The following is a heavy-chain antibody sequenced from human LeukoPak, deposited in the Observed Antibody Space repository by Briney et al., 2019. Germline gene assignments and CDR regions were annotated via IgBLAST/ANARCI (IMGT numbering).Heavy chain of an antibody. J-gene: IGHJ4*02. CDR1: GYTFTSYG. D-gene: IGHD4-17*01. V-gene: IGHV1-18*01. CDR3: ARGVTTSFDY. Sequence: GASVKVSFKTFGYTFTSYGISWVRQAPGQGLEWMGWISTNNGNTNYVQNLQGRVTMTTDTSTSTAYMELRSLKSDDTAVYYCARGVTTSFDYWGQGTLVTVSS. CDR2: ISTNNGNT.